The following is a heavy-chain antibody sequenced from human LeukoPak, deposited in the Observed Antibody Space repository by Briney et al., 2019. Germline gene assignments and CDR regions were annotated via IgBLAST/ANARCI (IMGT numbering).Heavy chain of an antibody. J-gene: IGHJ4*02. V-gene: IGHV3-30*02. CDR3: AKDTIFTVDPFDY. CDR2: IKYDGSKT. D-gene: IGHD3-3*01. CDR1: GMTFDRQG. Sequence: GGSLRLSCLVSGMTFDRQGMHWVRQAPGKGLEWLAFIKYDGSKTEYEDSVKGRFTVSRDNSKNTLYLEMNSLRADDTAVYYCAKDTIFTVDPFDYWGQGTLVTVSS.